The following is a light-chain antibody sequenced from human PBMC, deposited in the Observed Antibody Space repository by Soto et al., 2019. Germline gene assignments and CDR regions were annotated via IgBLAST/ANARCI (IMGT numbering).Light chain of an antibody. CDR3: NSYAGSNNFVV. CDR2: EVS. Sequence: QSALTQPPSASGSPGQSVTISCTGTSSDVGGYNFVSWYQQHPGKAPKLMIYEVSKRPSGVPDRFSGYKSGNTASRTVSGLQAEEESDYYCNSYAGSNNFVVFGGGTKLTVL. J-gene: IGLJ2*01. V-gene: IGLV2-8*01. CDR1: SSDVGGYNF.